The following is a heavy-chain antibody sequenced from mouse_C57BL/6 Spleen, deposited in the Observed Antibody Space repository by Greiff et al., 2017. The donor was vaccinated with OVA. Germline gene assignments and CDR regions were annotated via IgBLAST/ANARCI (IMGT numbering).Heavy chain of an antibody. CDR3: ARSRYGSSPDY. Sequence: QVQLQQPGAELVKPGASVKLSCKASGYTFTSYWMQWVKQRPGQGLEWIGEIDPSDSYPNSNQKFKGKAPLTVDTSSSPAYMQLSSLTSEDSAVYYCARSRYGSSPDYWGQGTTLTVSS. CDR1: GYTFTSYW. J-gene: IGHJ2*01. D-gene: IGHD1-1*01. CDR2: IDPSDSYP. V-gene: IGHV1-50*01.